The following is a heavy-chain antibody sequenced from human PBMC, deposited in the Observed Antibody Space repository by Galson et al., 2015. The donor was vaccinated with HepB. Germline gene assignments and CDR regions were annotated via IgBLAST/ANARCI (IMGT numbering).Heavy chain of an antibody. J-gene: IGHJ4*02. CDR2: ISGSGGST. V-gene: IGHV3-23*01. Sequence: SLRLSCAASGFTFSSYAMSWVRQAPGKGLEWVSAISGSGGSTYYADSVKGRFTNSRDHSKNTLYLQMNSLRAVDTAVYYCEKGLSGARIMSWHWGQGTLVTVSS. D-gene: IGHD3-10*01. CDR3: EKGLSGARIMSWH. CDR1: GFTFSSYA.